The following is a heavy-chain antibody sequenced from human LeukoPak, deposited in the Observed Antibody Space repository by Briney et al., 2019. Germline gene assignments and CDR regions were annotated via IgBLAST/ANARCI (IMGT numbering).Heavy chain of an antibody. J-gene: IGHJ4*02. CDR3: AKTTVGPHKYYFDY. CDR2: IKQDGSEK. Sequence: GGSLRLSCAASGFTFSSYWMSWVRQAPGKGLEWVANIKQDGSEKYYVDSVKGRFTISRDNAKNSLYLQMNSLRAEDTAVYYCAKTTVGPHKYYFDYWGQGTLVTVSS. D-gene: IGHD4-23*01. CDR1: GFTFSSYW. V-gene: IGHV3-7*01.